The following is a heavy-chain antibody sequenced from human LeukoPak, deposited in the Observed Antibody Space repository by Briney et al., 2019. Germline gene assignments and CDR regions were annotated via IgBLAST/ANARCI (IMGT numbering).Heavy chain of an antibody. J-gene: IGHJ6*03. CDR3: ARGINDYGGNSYYYYYYMDV. D-gene: IGHD4-23*01. Sequence: SETLSLTCTVSGGSISSYYWSWIRQPPGKGLEWIGYIYYSGGTNYNPSLKSRVTISVDTSKNQFSLKLSCVTAADTAVYYCARGINDYGGNSYYYYYYMDVWGKGTTVTVSS. V-gene: IGHV4-59*01. CDR1: GGSISSYY. CDR2: IYYSGGT.